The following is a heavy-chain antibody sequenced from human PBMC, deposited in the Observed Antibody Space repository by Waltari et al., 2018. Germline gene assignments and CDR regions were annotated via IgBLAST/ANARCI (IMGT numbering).Heavy chain of an antibody. V-gene: IGHV1-24*01. Sequence: QVQLVQSGAEVKKPGASVKVSCKVSGYTLTDLSMHWVLRAPGKGIEWMGGFDPEDGETIYEQKFKGRVTMTEDKSTDTAYMELSSLRSEDTAVYYCATGGGSTFGGVIGNYWGQGTLVTVSS. CDR2: FDPEDGET. D-gene: IGHD3-16*02. CDR3: ATGGGSTFGGVIGNY. CDR1: GYTLTDLS. J-gene: IGHJ4*02.